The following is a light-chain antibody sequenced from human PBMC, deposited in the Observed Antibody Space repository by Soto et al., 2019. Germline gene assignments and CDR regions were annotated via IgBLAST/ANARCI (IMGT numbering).Light chain of an antibody. CDR1: QSISSW. CDR3: QQYNSYSWT. Sequence: IQMTQSPSTQCAAVGDRVTITCRASQSISSWLAWYQQRPGKAPKLLIYDVSSLESGVPSRFSGSGSGTEFTLTISSLQPDAFATYYCQQYNSYSWTFGQGTKVDIK. V-gene: IGKV1-5*01. CDR2: DVS. J-gene: IGKJ1*01.